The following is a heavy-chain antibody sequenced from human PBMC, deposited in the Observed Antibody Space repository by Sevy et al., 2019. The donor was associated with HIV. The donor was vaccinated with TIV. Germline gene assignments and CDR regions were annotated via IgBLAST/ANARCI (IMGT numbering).Heavy chain of an antibody. Sequence: ASVKVSCKASGYTFTNYDINWVRQATGQGLEWMGWMNPNSGNTGYAQKFQGRVTMTRNTSISTAYMEQSSLRSEDTAVDYCARGTVLLGIVVVPAARGWFDPWGQGTLVTVSS. CDR1: GYTFTNYD. CDR3: ARGTVLLGIVVVPAARGWFDP. J-gene: IGHJ5*02. CDR2: MNPNSGNT. D-gene: IGHD2-2*03. V-gene: IGHV1-8*01.